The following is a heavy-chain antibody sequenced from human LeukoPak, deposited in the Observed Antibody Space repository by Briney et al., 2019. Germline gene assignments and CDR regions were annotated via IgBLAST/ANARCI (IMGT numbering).Heavy chain of an antibody. D-gene: IGHD3/OR15-3a*01. Sequence: SETLSLTCAVYNGFDSYYMTIVRQPPGKGLEWIGSIYYSGSTYYNPSLKSRVTISVDASKNRFSLKLTSVTAADTAVYYCARQTGSGLFILPGGQGTLVTVSS. CDR3: ARQTGSGLFILP. CDR2: IYYSGST. J-gene: IGHJ4*02. CDR1: NGFDSYY. V-gene: IGHV4-39*01.